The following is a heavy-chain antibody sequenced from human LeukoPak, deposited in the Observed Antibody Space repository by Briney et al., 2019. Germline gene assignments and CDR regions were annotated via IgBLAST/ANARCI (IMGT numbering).Heavy chain of an antibody. CDR1: DDSITIYY. V-gene: IGHV4-4*08. CDR2: ISSSGST. J-gene: IGHJ3*02. Sequence: SSETLSLTCTVSDDSITIYYWTWIRQPPGKGLEWIGRISSSGSTNYNPSLKSRVTISVDTSKNQFSLKLSSVTAADTAVYFCARGPYSYDSSGAFDIWGQGTMVTVSS. CDR3: ARGPYSYDSSGAFDI. D-gene: IGHD3-22*01.